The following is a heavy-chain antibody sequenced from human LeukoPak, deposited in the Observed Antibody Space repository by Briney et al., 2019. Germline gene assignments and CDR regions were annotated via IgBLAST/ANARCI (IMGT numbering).Heavy chain of an antibody. CDR1: GFSFYNLA. J-gene: IGHJ4*02. CDR3: ASGSAWNLHGGYLDH. Sequence: GGSLRLSCATSGFSFYNLAFHWVRQAPGKGLERVSLISHDGNSRKYADSVKSRFIVSRDNSKNTLYLQMNSLRSEDTAVYYCASGSAWNLHGGYLDHWGQGTLVSVSS. CDR2: ISHDGNSR. V-gene: IGHV3-30*04. D-gene: IGHD2-15*01.